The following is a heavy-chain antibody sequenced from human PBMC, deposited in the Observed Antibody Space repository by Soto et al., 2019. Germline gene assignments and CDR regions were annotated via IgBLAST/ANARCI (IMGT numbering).Heavy chain of an antibody. J-gene: IGHJ5*02. Sequence: SETLCLTCTVSGGSISSYYGSWIRQPPGKGLEWIGYIYYSGSTNYNPSLKSRVTISVDTSKNQFSLKLSSVTAADTAVYYCARGVATIGPWGQGTLVTVSS. CDR2: IYYSGST. V-gene: IGHV4-59*01. CDR1: GGSISSYY. D-gene: IGHD5-12*01. CDR3: ARGVATIGP.